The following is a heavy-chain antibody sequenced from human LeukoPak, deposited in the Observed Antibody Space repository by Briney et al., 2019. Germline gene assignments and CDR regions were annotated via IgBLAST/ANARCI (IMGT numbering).Heavy chain of an antibody. CDR1: GYTFTSYA. Sequence: ASVKVSCKASGYTFTSYAMNWVRQAPGQGLEWMGWINTNTGNPTYAQGFTGRFVFSLDTSVSTAYLQISSLKAEDTAVYYCARSSIRYQITIFGVVISYYYYYYYMDVWGKGTTVTVSS. CDR3: ARSSIRYQITIFGVVISYYYYYYYMDV. J-gene: IGHJ6*03. CDR2: INTNTGNP. V-gene: IGHV7-4-1*02. D-gene: IGHD3-3*01.